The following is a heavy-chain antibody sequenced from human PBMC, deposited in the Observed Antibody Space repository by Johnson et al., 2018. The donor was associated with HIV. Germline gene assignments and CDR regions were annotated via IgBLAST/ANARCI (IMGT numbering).Heavy chain of an antibody. D-gene: IGHD3-3*01. V-gene: IGHV3-11*04. CDR2: ISGSGNAI. CDR1: RLTLSDSY. CDR3: ATTRWSDTDPFDI. Sequence: QVQLVESGGGLVKPGGSLRLSCVASRLTLSDSYMSWIRQAPGKGLEWVSYISGSGNAIYYADSVRGRFTISRDNAKNSLYLQMNSLRADDTAVYYCATTRWSDTDPFDIWGQGTMVTVSS. J-gene: IGHJ3*02.